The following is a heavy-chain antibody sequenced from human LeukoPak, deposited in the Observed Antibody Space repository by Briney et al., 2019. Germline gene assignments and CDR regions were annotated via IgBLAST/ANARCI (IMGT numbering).Heavy chain of an antibody. CDR3: AKSYDSSGYYYFDY. Sequence: GGSLRLSCAASGFTFSSYWMHWVRQAPGKGLEWVSAISGSGGSTYYADSVKGRFTISRDNSKNTLYLQMNSLRAEDTAVYYCAKSYDSSGYYYFDYWGQGTLVTVSS. CDR2: ISGSGGST. CDR1: GFTFSSYW. J-gene: IGHJ4*02. V-gene: IGHV3-23*01. D-gene: IGHD3-22*01.